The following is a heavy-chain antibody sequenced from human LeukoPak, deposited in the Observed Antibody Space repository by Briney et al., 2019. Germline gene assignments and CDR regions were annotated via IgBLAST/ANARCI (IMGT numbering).Heavy chain of an antibody. J-gene: IGHJ4*02. CDR3: ARGAISKQLEMDY. V-gene: IGHV3-21*01. CDR2: ISSSSSYI. CDR1: GFTFSSYS. Sequence: PGGSLRLSCAASGFTFSSYSMNWVRQAPGKGLEWVSSISSSSSYIYYADSVKGRFTISRDNAKNSLYLQMNSLRAEDTAVYYCARGAISKQLEMDYWGQGTLVTVSS. D-gene: IGHD6-6*01.